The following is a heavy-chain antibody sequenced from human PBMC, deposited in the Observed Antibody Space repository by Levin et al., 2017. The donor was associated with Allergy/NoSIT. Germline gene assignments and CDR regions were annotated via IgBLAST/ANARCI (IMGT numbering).Heavy chain of an antibody. Sequence: GGSLRLSCAASGFTFDDYGMSWVRQAPGKGLEWVSGINWNGGSTGYADSVKGRFTISRDNAKNSLYLQMNSLRAEDTALYYCARADVLVPAAYFDYWGQGTLVTVSS. CDR2: INWNGGST. D-gene: IGHD2-2*01. J-gene: IGHJ4*02. CDR3: ARADVLVPAAYFDY. V-gene: IGHV3-20*04. CDR1: GFTFDDYG.